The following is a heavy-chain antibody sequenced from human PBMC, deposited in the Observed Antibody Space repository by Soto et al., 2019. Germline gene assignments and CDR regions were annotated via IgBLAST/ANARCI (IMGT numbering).Heavy chain of an antibody. Sequence: VGSLRLSCAASGFTFSSYAMSWVRQAPGKGLEWVSAISGSGGSTYYADSVKGRFIISRDYARNTVDLQLNSLRADDTAVYYCARAGVTPDFFDYWGQGTLVTVSS. CDR3: ARAGVTPDFFDY. CDR1: GFTFSSYA. J-gene: IGHJ4*02. CDR2: ISGSGGST. D-gene: IGHD2-21*02. V-gene: IGHV3-23*01.